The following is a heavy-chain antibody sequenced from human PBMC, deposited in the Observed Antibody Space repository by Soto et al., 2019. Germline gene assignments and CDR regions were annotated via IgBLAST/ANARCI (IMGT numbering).Heavy chain of an antibody. J-gene: IGHJ6*02. CDR2: IYYSGST. CDR1: GGSISSGDYY. V-gene: IGHV4-30-4*01. CDR3: ARDATYYDFWSGYVHFAV. Sequence: QVQLQESGPGLVKPSQTLSLTCTVSGGSISSGDYYWSWIRQPPGKGLEWIGYIYYSGSTYYNPSLKSRVTISVDTSKNHFSLKLSSVTAADTAVYYCARDATYYDFWSGYVHFAVWGQGTTVTVSS. D-gene: IGHD3-3*01.